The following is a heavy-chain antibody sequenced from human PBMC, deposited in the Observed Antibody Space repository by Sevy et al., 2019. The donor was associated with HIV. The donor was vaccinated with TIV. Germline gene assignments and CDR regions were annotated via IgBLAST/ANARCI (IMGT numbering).Heavy chain of an antibody. CDR2: INPNSGGT. CDR3: VTDNIVVAGWDFDY. V-gene: IGHV1-2*02. D-gene: IGHD6-19*01. CDR1: EYTFTGYY. J-gene: IGHJ4*02. Sequence: ASVKVSCKASEYTFTGYYIHWVRQAPGQGLEWMGWINPNSGGTNYAQKFQGRVTMTRDTSISTAYMDLSSLKSDDTAVYYCVTDNIVVAGWDFDYWGQGTLVTVSS.